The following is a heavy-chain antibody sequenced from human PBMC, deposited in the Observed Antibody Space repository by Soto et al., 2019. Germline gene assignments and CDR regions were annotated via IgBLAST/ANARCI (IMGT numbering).Heavy chain of an antibody. Sequence: EVQLVESGGGLVQPGGSLRLSCAASGFTFSSYSMNWVRQAPGKGLEWVSYISSSSSTIYYADSVKGRFTISRDNAKNSLYLQMNSLRAEDTAVYYCARGSDILTGRAAFDIWGQGTMVTVSS. CDR2: ISSSSSTI. D-gene: IGHD3-9*01. CDR3: ARGSDILTGRAAFDI. V-gene: IGHV3-48*01. J-gene: IGHJ3*02. CDR1: GFTFSSYS.